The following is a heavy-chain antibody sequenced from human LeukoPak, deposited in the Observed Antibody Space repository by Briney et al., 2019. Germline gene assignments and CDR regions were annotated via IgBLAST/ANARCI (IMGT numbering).Heavy chain of an antibody. CDR1: GGTFSSYA. J-gene: IGHJ4*02. Sequence: SVKVSCKASGGTFSSYAISWVRQAPGQGLEWMGGIIPIFGIANYAPKFQGRVTITTDESTSTAYMELSSLRSEDTAVYYCAREYCSSTSCYELGFDYWGQGTLATVSS. CDR2: IIPIFGIA. CDR3: AREYCSSTSCYELGFDY. D-gene: IGHD2-2*01. V-gene: IGHV1-69*05.